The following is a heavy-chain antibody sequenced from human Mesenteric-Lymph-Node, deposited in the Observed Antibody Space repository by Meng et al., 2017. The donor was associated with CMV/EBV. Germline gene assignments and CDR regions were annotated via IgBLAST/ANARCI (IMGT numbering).Heavy chain of an antibody. Sequence: SETLSLTCTVSGGSISSYYWSWIRQPPGKGLEWIGYIYYSGSTNYNPSLKSRVTISVDTSKNQFSLNLRSVTAADTAMYYCARVRGSSVVDYWGQGTLVTVSS. CDR2: IYYSGST. J-gene: IGHJ4*01. CDR3: ARVRGSSVVDY. V-gene: IGHV4-59*01. CDR1: GGSISSYY. D-gene: IGHD6-6*01.